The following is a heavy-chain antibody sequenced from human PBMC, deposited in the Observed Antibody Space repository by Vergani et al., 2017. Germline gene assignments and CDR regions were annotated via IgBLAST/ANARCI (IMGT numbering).Heavy chain of an antibody. CDR1: GFTFSSYW. CDR2: IKQDGSEK. J-gene: IGHJ4*02. Sequence: EVQLVESGGGLVQPGRSLRLSCAASGFTFSSYWMSWVRQAPGKGLEWVANIKQDGSEKYYVDSVKGRFTISRDNAKNSLYLQMNSLRAEDTAVYYCARDFFSMYSSSWGPGYWGQGTLVTVSS. V-gene: IGHV3-7*01. D-gene: IGHD6-13*01. CDR3: ARDFFSMYSSSWGPGY.